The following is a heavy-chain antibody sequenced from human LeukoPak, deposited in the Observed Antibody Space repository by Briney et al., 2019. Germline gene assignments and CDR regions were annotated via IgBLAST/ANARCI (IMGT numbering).Heavy chain of an antibody. CDR2: ISYSGST. CDR1: GASLSSRSYY. V-gene: IGHV4-39*07. D-gene: IGHD3-16*01. J-gene: IGHJ3*02. Sequence: SETLSLTCTVSGASLSSRSYYWGWIRQPPGKGLEWIGTISYSGSTYYNPSLKSRVTISIDTSKNQFSLELRSVTVADTAFYYCARVRGSYIWKTYFYYAFDIWGQGTKVTVSS. CDR3: ARVRGSYIWKTYFYYAFDI.